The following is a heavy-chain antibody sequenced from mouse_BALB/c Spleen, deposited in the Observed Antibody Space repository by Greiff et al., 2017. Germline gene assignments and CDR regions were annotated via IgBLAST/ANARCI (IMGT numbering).Heavy chain of an antibody. CDR1: GFTFSSYT. J-gene: IGHJ4*01. D-gene: IGHD2-4*01. CDR3: ARWGLVYAMDY. CDR2: ISSGGGNT. Sequence: VQLKESGGGLVKPGGSLKLSCAASGFTFSSYTMSWVRQTPEKRLEWVATISSGGGNTYYPDSVKGRFTISRDNAKNNLYLQMSSLRSEDTALYYCARWGLVYAMDYWGQGTSVTVSS. V-gene: IGHV5-9*03.